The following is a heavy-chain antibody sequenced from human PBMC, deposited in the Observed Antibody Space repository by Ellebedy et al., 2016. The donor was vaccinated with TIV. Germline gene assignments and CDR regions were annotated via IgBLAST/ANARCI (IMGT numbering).Heavy chain of an antibody. J-gene: IGHJ4*02. CDR1: GYTFTSYA. V-gene: IGHV1-3*02. D-gene: IGHD1-20*01. CDR2: SNAGNGNT. CDR3: ARDQDLTGDDY. Sequence: ASVKVSCXASGYTFTSYAMHWVRQAPGQRLEWMGWSNAGNGNTKYSQEFQGRVTITRDTSASTAYMELSSLRSDDTAVYYCARDQDLTGDDYWGQGTLVTVSS.